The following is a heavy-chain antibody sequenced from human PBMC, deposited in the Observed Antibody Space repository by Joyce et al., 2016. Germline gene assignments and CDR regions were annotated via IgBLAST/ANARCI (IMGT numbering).Heavy chain of an antibody. CDR1: GFSLSSHG. D-gene: IGHD3-22*01. CDR2: IWYDGSHK. CDR3: ARASTGDSSGYYVN. V-gene: IGHV3-33*01. J-gene: IGHJ4*02. Sequence: QVRLVESGGGVVQPGRSLRLSCAASGFSLSSHGMHWVRQAPGKGVGCVALIWYDGSHKKYVDSVKGRFTISRDNRNNKLFLEMNSLRVEDTAVYYCARASTGDSSGYYVNWGQGTLVTVAS.